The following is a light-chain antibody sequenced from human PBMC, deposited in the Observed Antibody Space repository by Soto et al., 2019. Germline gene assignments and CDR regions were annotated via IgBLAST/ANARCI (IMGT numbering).Light chain of an antibody. V-gene: IGKV3-15*01. CDR1: QSVSSN. Sequence: EIVMTQSPATLSVSPGERATLSCRAGQSVSSNLAWYQQKPGQAPTLLIYGASARATGIPVRFSGSRSGTEFTLTISSLQSEDFAVYYCQYYNNWPFTFGQGTKLEIK. CDR3: QYYNNWPFT. CDR2: GAS. J-gene: IGKJ2*01.